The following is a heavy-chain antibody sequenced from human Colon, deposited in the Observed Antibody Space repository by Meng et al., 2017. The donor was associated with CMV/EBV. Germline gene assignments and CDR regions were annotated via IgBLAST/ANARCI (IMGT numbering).Heavy chain of an antibody. CDR2: ISYDGNNK. J-gene: IGHJ4*02. D-gene: IGHD3-10*01. CDR3: ARDAFSITDY. CDR1: GVPYSSYA. Sequence: LYGEASGVPYSSYAMRWVRQAPGKGLEWVAVISYDGNNKYYADSVKGRFTISRDNSKNTLYLQMNSLRAEDTAVYYCARDAFSITDYWGQGTLVTVSS. V-gene: IGHV3-30*04.